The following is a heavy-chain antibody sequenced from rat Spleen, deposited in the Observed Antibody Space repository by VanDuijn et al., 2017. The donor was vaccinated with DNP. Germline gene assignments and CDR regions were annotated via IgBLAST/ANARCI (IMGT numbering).Heavy chain of an antibody. CDR1: GFTFSNYG. J-gene: IGHJ4*01. Sequence: EVQLVESGGGLVQPGRSLKLSCAASGFTFSNYGMAWVRQAPTKGLEWVATIKTAGGGTYYPDSVKGRFTITRDNTENTVYLQMNNLRSDDTATYDCAKHLDAWGQGTSVTVSS. CDR2: IKTAGGGT. CDR3: AKHLDA. V-gene: IGHV5S13*01.